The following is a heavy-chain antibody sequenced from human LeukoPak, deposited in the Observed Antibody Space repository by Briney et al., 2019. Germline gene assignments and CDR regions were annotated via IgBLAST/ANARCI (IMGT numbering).Heavy chain of an antibody. J-gene: IGHJ3*02. D-gene: IGHD2-2*01. V-gene: IGHV3-20*04. Sequence: GGPLRLSCAASGFKFDDYVMIGLRQAPGKGLEWGSGINWSGGRTGYAHSVKGRLTISRDNAKNSLYLQMNSLRAEATALYYCARVARYQLLLGDAFDIWGQGTMVTVSS. CDR1: GFKFDDYV. CDR2: INWSGGRT. CDR3: ARVARYQLLLGDAFDI.